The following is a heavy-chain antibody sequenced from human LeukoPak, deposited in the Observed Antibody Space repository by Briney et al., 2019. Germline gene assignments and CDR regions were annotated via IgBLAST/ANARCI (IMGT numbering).Heavy chain of an antibody. CDR1: GFTFSNYA. CDR2: ISGSGGST. CDR3: ARGTFDYYGMDV. J-gene: IGHJ6*02. Sequence: GGSLRLSCAASGFTFSNYAMSWVRQAPGKGLQWVSAISGSGGSTYYADSVKGRFTISRDNAKNSLYLQMNSLRAEDTAVYYCARGTFDYYGMDVWGQGTTVTVSS. D-gene: IGHD3-16*01. V-gene: IGHV3-23*01.